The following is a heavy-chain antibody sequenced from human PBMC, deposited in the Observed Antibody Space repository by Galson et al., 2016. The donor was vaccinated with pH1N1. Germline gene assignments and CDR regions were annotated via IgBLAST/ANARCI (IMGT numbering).Heavy chain of an antibody. V-gene: IGHV3-74*01. CDR1: GYTFSAFW. CDR2: ISSDGTET. J-gene: IGHJ4*02. Sequence: SLRLSCAGSGYTFSAFWMHWVRQVPGKGLVRISRISSDGTETFYADSVKGRFTISRDNAKNTLYLQMTSLTVDDTAMYYCTRDGTDWSNNIDFWGQGTLVTVSS. D-gene: IGHD3-9*01. CDR3: TRDGTDWSNNIDF.